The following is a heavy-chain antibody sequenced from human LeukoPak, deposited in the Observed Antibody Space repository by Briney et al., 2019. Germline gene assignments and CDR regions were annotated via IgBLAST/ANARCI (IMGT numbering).Heavy chain of an antibody. CDR3: ARGIGGGYSYGYNWFDP. V-gene: IGHV4-34*01. CDR2: VNHGGSN. J-gene: IGHJ5*02. CDR1: VGSFSGYY. Sequence: SETLSLTCAVYVGSFSGYYWSWIRQPPGKGLEWIGEVNHGGSNNYNPSLNSRVTISVDTCKNHFSLKLSSVTAADTDVYYCARGIGGGYSYGYNWFDPWGQGTLVTVSS. D-gene: IGHD5-18*01.